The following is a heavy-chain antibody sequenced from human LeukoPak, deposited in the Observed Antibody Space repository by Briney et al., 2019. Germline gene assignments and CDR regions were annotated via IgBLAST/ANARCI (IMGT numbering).Heavy chain of an antibody. J-gene: IGHJ4*02. Sequence: GGSLRLSCAASGFTFDDYAMHWVRQAPGKGLEWVSGISWNSGSIGYADSVKGRFTISRDNAKNSLYLQMNSLRAEDTALYYCAKGLRLRSLDYWGQGTLVTVSS. D-gene: IGHD4-17*01. CDR2: ISWNSGSI. CDR3: AKGLRLRSLDY. CDR1: GFTFDDYA. V-gene: IGHV3-9*01.